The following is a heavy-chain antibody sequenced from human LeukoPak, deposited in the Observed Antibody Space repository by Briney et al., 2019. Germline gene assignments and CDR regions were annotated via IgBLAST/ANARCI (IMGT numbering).Heavy chain of an antibody. D-gene: IGHD3-9*01. V-gene: IGHV1-69*05. CDR1: GGTFSSYA. J-gene: IGHJ6*03. CDR3: ARAILDWSHYYYYYMDV. Sequence: ASVKVSCKASGGTFSSYAISWVRQAPGQGLEWMGGIIPIFGTANYAQKFQGRVTITTDESTSTAYMELSSLRSEDTAVYYCARAILDWSHYYYYYMDVWGKGTTVTVSS. CDR2: IIPIFGTA.